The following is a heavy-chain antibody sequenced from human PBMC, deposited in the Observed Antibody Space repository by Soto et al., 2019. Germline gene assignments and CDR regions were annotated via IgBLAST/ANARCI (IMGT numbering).Heavy chain of an antibody. D-gene: IGHD3-3*01. J-gene: IGHJ5*02. Sequence: QVQLVQSGAEVKEPGSSVNVSCKTSGGTFGNTAVTWVRQAPGQGLEWIGGIGPMFGTANYAQKFRGRVTITADESTSTAYMELSSLRSDDTAVYYCARDGDPGYSFWSGPLGGGRFDPWGQGTLVTVSS. CDR2: IGPMFGTA. V-gene: IGHV1-69*12. CDR3: ARDGDPGYSFWSGPLGGGRFDP. CDR1: GGTFGNTA.